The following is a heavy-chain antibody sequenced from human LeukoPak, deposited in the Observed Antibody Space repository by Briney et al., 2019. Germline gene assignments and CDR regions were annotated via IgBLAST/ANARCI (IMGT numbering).Heavy chain of an antibody. CDR3: ARANYYDSSGYYSDY. CDR1: GGSFSGYY. D-gene: IGHD3-22*01. CDR2: INHSGST. Sequence: SETLSLTCAVYGGSFSGYYWSWIRQPPGKGLEWIGEINHSGSTNYNPSLKSRVTISVDTSKNPFSLKLSSVTAADTAVYYCARANYYDSSGYYSDYWGQGTLVTVSS. V-gene: IGHV4-34*01. J-gene: IGHJ4*02.